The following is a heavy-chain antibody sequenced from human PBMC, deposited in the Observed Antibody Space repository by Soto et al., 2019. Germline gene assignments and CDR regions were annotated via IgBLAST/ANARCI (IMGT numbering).Heavy chain of an antibody. CDR3: ARGVYGSGNYYTGPSAFDI. CDR1: GGTLSDHG. J-gene: IGHJ3*02. CDR2: TIPVFNTA. Sequence: QVQLEQSGAEVKKPGSSVKISCKASGGTLSDHGVSWLRQAPGQGLEWVGGTIPVFNTAKYAPKFQGRVTIAADNSTNMAYMELGSLRSDDTAFYYCARGVYGSGNYYTGPSAFDIWGQGTLVIVSS. V-gene: IGHV1-69*06. D-gene: IGHD3-10*01.